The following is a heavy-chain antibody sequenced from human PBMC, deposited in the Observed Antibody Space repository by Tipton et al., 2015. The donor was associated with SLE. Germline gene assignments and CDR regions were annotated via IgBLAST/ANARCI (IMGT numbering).Heavy chain of an antibody. V-gene: IGHV3-74*01. J-gene: IGHJ4*02. D-gene: IGHD3-16*01. CDR3: ARSGGAGDLEY. CDR2: INGDGSSI. Sequence: GSLRLSCAASGFTFSYSSLNWVRQAPGKGLVWVSHINGDGSSIRYGDSVKGRFIISRDNAKNTLYLQMNSLRAEDTAVYYCARSGGAGDLEYWGQGTLVTVSS. CDR1: GFTFSYSS.